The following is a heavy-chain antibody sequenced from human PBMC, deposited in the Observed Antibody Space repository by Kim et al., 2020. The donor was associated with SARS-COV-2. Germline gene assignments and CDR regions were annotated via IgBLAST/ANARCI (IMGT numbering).Heavy chain of an antibody. V-gene: IGHV3-21*01. CDR3: AADVVVPAAYYFDY. Sequence: ADSVKGRFTISRDNAKNSLYLQMNSLRAEDTAVYYCAADVVVPAAYYFDYWGQGTLVTVSS. D-gene: IGHD2-2*01. J-gene: IGHJ4*02.